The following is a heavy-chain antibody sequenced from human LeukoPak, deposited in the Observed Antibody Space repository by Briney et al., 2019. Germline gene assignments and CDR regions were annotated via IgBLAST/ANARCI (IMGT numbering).Heavy chain of an antibody. CDR3: ARRGGYSSSS. CDR1: GGSISSSSYY. J-gene: IGHJ4*02. D-gene: IGHD6-6*01. Sequence: SETLSLTCTVSGGSISSSSYYWGWIRQPPGKGLEWIGSIYYSGSTYYNPSLKSRVTISVDTSKNQFSLKLSSVTAADTAVYCCARRGGYSSSSWGQGTLVTVSS. V-gene: IGHV4-39*01. CDR2: IYYSGST.